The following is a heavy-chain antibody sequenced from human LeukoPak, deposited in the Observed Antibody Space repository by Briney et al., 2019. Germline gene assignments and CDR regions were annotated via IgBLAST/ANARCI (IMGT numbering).Heavy chain of an antibody. CDR2: INHSGST. CDR1: GGSFSGYY. Sequence: SETLSLTCAVYGGSFSGYYWSWVRQPPGKGLEWIGEINHSGSTNYNPSLKSRVTISVDTSKNQFSLKLSSVTAADTAVYYCARGGRDTIFGVVTFFDYWGQGTLVTVSS. D-gene: IGHD3-3*01. V-gene: IGHV4-34*01. CDR3: ARGGRDTIFGVVTFFDY. J-gene: IGHJ4*02.